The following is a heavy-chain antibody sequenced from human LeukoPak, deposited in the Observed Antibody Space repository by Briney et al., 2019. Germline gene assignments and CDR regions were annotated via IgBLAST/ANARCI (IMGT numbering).Heavy chain of an antibody. CDR3: AQGMNYYYYYGMDV. Sequence: QPGGSLRLSCAASGFTFSSYAMSWVRQAPGKGLEWVSAISGSGGSTYYADSVKGRFTISRDNSKNTLYLQMNSLRAEDTAIYSCAQGMNYYYYYGMDVWGQGTTVTVSS. V-gene: IGHV3-23*01. J-gene: IGHJ6*02. CDR2: ISGSGGST. CDR1: GFTFSSYA.